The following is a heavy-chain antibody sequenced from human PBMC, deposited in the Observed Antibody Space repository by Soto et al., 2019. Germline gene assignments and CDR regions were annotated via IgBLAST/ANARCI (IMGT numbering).Heavy chain of an antibody. V-gene: IGHV4-31*03. CDR2: IDPNGNT. CDR1: GDSLSTGGYY. D-gene: IGHD3-16*01. Sequence: QVQLQESGPGLVKASQTLSLTCSVSGDSLSTGGYYWSWIRQHPGKVLEWIGSIDPNGNTYYKSSLKSRVTISTDTSKNQFSLRLSSVTAADTAVYYCARDWRGSLMWFDPWGQGTLVTVSS. CDR3: ARDWRGSLMWFDP. J-gene: IGHJ5*02.